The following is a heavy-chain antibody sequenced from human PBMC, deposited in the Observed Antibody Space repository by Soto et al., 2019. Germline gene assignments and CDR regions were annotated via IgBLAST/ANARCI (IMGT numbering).Heavy chain of an antibody. D-gene: IGHD6-6*01. CDR1: GFTFSSYG. V-gene: IGHV3-30*18. CDR3: AKQQLGRDYYYYGMDV. Sequence: GSLRLSCAASGFTFSSYGMHWVRQAPGKGLEWVAVISYDGSNKYYADPVKGRFTISRDNSKNTLYLQMNSLRAEDTAVYYCAKQQLGRDYYYYGMDVWGQGTTVTVSS. J-gene: IGHJ6*02. CDR2: ISYDGSNK.